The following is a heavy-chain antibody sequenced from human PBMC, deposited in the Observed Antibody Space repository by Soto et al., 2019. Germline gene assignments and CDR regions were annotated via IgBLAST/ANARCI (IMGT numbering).Heavy chain of an antibody. D-gene: IGHD6-25*01. J-gene: IGHJ6*02. V-gene: IGHV3-21*06. CDR1: GFPFSSYT. CDR2: ISGNNYYI. Sequence: GGSLRLSCEASGFPFSSYTINWVRQAPGKGLEWVSSISGNNYYIYYADSVKGRFTISRDNAKSSLFLQMNSLRADDTGVYFWARSDQRRPLIREGQGSDMDDWAPGTTVTVSS. CDR3: ARSDQRRPLIREGQGSDMDD.